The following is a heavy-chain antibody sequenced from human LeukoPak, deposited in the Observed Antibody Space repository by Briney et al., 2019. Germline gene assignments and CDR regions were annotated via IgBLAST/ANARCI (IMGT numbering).Heavy chain of an antibody. CDR2: SIPIFGTA. CDR1: VGTFSSYA. V-gene: IGHV1-69*13. Sequence: SVKVSCKATVGTFSSYAIRWLRQAPGQWLELMGGSIPIFGTANYAQKFQGRVTITADESTSTAYMELSSLRSEDTAVYYCASKVIRGNGDYWGQGTLVTVSS. D-gene: IGHD3-22*01. J-gene: IGHJ4*02. CDR3: ASKVIRGNGDY.